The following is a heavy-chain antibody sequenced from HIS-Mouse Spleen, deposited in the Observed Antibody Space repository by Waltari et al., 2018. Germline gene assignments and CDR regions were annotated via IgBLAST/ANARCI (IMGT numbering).Heavy chain of an antibody. CDR1: GGSFSGYY. CDR3: ARGVDGYSSGGSCYLDY. CDR2: LNHSGST. D-gene: IGHD2-15*01. J-gene: IGHJ4*02. V-gene: IGHV4-34*01. Sequence: QVQLQQWGAGLWKPSETLSLTCAVYGGSFSGYYWSWIRQPRGKGLDWIGELNHSGSTNSTPTLKSRVTISVATSKYQFSLRLGSVTAADTAVYSCARGVDGYSSGGSCYLDYWGQGTLVTVSS.